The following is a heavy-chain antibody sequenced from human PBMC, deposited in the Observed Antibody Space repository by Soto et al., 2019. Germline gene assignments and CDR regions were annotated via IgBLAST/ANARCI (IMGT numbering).Heavy chain of an antibody. V-gene: IGHV3-9*01. CDR3: ARVYHGESSSPSDY. CDR1: GFTFDDYA. Sequence: GGSLRLSCAATGFTFDDYAMHWVRQAPGKGLEWVSGINWKSGNIAYADSVKGRFTISRDNAKNSLYLQMISLRSEDTALYYCARVYHGESSSPSDYWGQAALVSVAS. D-gene: IGHD4-17*01. J-gene: IGHJ4*02. CDR2: INWKSGNI.